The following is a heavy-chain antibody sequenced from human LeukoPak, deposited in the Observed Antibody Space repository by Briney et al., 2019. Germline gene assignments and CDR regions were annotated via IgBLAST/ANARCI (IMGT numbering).Heavy chain of an antibody. CDR3: ARDRDTAIMVPTLIDY. Sequence: PGGSLRLSCAASGFTFSSYAMHWVRQAPGKGLEWVAVISYDGGNKYYADSVKGRFTISRDNSKNTLYLQMNSLRAEDTAVYYCARDRDTAIMVPTLIDYWGQGSLVTVSS. J-gene: IGHJ4*02. CDR2: ISYDGGNK. D-gene: IGHD5-18*01. CDR1: GFTFSSYA. V-gene: IGHV3-30-3*01.